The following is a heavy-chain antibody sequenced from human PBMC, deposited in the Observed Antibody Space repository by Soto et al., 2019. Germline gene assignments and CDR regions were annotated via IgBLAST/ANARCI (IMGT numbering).Heavy chain of an antibody. D-gene: IGHD3-3*01. CDR2: ISGSGGST. CDR3: ARMIFGVVIGWFDP. V-gene: IGHV3-23*01. Sequence: EVQLLESGGGLVQPGGSLRLSCAASGFTFSSYAMSWVRQAPGKGLEWVSAISGSGGSTYYADSVKGRFTISRDNSKNTLYLQMNSLRAEDTAVYSCARMIFGVVIGWFDPWGQGTLVTVSS. J-gene: IGHJ5*02. CDR1: GFTFSSYA.